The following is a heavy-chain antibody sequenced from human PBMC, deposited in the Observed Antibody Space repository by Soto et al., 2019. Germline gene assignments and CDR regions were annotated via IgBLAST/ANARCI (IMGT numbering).Heavy chain of an antibody. D-gene: IGHD4-17*01. J-gene: IGHJ4*02. CDR1: GFTFSSYS. Sequence: EVQLVESGGGLVQPGGSLRLSCAASGFTFSSYSMNWVRQASGKGLEWVSYISSSSSTIYYADSVKGRFTISRDNAKNSLYLQMNSLRDEDTAVYYCARDLFYHKNTPFRAVTRGRDYGDYVAYWGQGTLVTVSS. CDR2: ISSSSSTI. V-gene: IGHV3-48*02. CDR3: ARDLFYHKNTPFRAVTRGRDYGDYVAY.